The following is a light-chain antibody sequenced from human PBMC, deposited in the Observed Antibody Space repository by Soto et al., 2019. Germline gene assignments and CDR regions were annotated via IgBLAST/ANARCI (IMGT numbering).Light chain of an antibody. V-gene: IGLV2-18*02. Sequence: LTQPPSVSGSPGQSVAISCTGTSSDVGGYNRVSWYQQAPGKAPKLLIYDVSNRPSGGSTRFSGSKSGNTASLTISGLQAEDEADYYCTSYASGSAYVFGPGTKVTVL. CDR2: DVS. J-gene: IGLJ1*01. CDR1: SSDVGGYNR. CDR3: TSYASGSAYV.